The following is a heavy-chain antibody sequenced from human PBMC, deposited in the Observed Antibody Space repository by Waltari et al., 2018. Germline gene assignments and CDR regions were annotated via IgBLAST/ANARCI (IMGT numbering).Heavy chain of an antibody. V-gene: IGHV3-74*01. Sequence: EEQLVESGGGLIQPGESPRVSCAVSGFTFNKYWMNWVRQSPGRGLVLVARSNSGGSDTRYADFVKGRFTISRDNAKNTVYMQMKSLRAEDTAVYFCARVARKTYSSPVPGRDYYYGMDVWGLGTTVTVSS. CDR3: ARVARKTYSSPVPGRDYYYGMDV. CDR2: SNSGGSDT. J-gene: IGHJ6*02. D-gene: IGHD3-22*01. CDR1: GFTFNKYW.